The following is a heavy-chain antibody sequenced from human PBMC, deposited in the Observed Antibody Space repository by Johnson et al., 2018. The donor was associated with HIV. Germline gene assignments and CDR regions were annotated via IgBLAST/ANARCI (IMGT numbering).Heavy chain of an antibody. V-gene: IGHV3-30*03. J-gene: IGHJ3*02. D-gene: IGHD3-22*01. Sequence: QVQLVESGGGVVRPGGSLRLSCAAYGFSFNDYGMSWVRQAPGMGLEWVAVISYDGSNKYYADSVKGRFTISRDNSKNTLYLQMNSLRAEDTAVYYCARLITMIVVAKDAFDIWGQGTMVTVSS. CDR3: ARLITMIVVAKDAFDI. CDR1: GFSFNDYG. CDR2: ISYDGSNK.